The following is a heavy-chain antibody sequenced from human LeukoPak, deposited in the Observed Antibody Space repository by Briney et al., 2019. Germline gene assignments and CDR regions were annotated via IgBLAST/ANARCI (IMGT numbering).Heavy chain of an antibody. V-gene: IGHV4-39*02. D-gene: IGHD3-10*01. CDR3: ARDGDASRFGESTRIEYYYYYYMDV. CDR2: IYYSGST. CDR1: GGSMSSSSYF. J-gene: IGHJ6*03. Sequence: SETLSLTCTVSGGSMSSSSYFWGWIRQPPGKGLEWIGSIYYSGSTYYNPSLKSRVTLSVDTSKNRFSLKLSSVTAADTAVYYCARDGDASRFGESTRIEYYYYYYMDVWGKGTTVTVSS.